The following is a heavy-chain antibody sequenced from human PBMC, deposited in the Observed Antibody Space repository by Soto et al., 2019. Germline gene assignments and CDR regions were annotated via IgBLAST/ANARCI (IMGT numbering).Heavy chain of an antibody. J-gene: IGHJ4*02. CDR2: LWHIGDRT. V-gene: IGHV3-23*01. CDR1: GFTFSNYV. Sequence: PGGSLILSCTASGFTFSNYVMSWVRQAPGKGLEWVSTLWHIGDRTYYADSVKGRFTISRDTSENTLFLQMNSLRVEDTALYYCAKDHESSGWPTFDYWGQGALVTVSS. CDR3: AKDHESSGWPTFDY. D-gene: IGHD6-19*01.